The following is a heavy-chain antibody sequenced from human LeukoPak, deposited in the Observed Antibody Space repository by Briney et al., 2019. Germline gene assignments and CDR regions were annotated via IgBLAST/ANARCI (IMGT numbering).Heavy chain of an antibody. CDR1: GGSISSSSYY. J-gene: IGHJ6*03. D-gene: IGHD2-15*01. CDR2: IYYSGST. CDR3: ARSPVILDCSGGSCYSVGHGIVLSDYYMDV. Sequence: SETLSLTCTVSGGSISSSSYYWGWIRQPPGTGLEWIGSIYYSGSTYYNPSLKSRVTISVDTSKNQFSLKLSSVTAADTAVYYCARSPVILDCSGGSCYSVGHGIVLSDYYMDVWGKGTTVTVSS. V-gene: IGHV4-39*07.